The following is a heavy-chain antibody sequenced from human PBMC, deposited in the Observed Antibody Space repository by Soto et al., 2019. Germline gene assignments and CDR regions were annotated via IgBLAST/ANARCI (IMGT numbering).Heavy chain of an antibody. V-gene: IGHV4-34*01. J-gene: IGHJ6*02. CDR2: INHSGST. CDR3: ARELRFLEWLVPYYYYGMDV. D-gene: IGHD3-3*01. CDR1: GGSFSGYY. Sequence: SETLSLTCAVYGGSFSGYYWSWIRQPPGKGLEWIGEINHSGSTNYNPSLKSRVTISVDTSKNQFSLKLSSVTAADTAVYYCARELRFLEWLVPYYYYGMDVWGQGTTVTVSS.